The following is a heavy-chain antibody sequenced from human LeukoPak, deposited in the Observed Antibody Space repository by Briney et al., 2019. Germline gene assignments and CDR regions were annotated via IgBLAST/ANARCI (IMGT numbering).Heavy chain of an antibody. CDR2: MNPNSGNT. V-gene: IGHV1-8*02. Sequence: ASVKVSCKASGGTFSSYAISWVRQAPGQGLEWMGWMNPNSGNTGYAQKFQGRVTMTRNTSISTAYMELSSLRSEDTAVYYCARGRRVEPAASYYFDYWGQRTLVTVSS. CDR1: GGTFSSYA. CDR3: ARGRRVEPAASYYFDY. D-gene: IGHD2-2*01. J-gene: IGHJ4*02.